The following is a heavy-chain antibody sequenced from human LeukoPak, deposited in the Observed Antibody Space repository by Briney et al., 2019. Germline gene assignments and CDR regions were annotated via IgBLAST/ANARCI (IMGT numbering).Heavy chain of an antibody. CDR3: ARDLHPTSGYSSGWNLDY. Sequence: ASVKVSCKASAYTFTGYYMHWVRQAPGQGLEWMGWINPNSGGTNYAQKFQGRVTMTRDTSISTAYMELSRLRSDDTAVYYCARDLHPTSGYSSGWNLDYWGQGTLVTVSS. J-gene: IGHJ4*02. CDR1: AYTFTGYY. V-gene: IGHV1-2*02. CDR2: INPNSGGT. D-gene: IGHD6-19*01.